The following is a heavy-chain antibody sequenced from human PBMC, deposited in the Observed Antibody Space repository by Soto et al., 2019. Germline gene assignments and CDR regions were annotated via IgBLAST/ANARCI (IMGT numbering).Heavy chain of an antibody. CDR2: IVPIYRTA. Sequence: SVKVSCKASGGTFSSYRINWVRQAPGQGLEWVGGIVPIYRTADYAQKFQGRVTITADESTSTAYMELSSLRSEDTAMYYCARDPRSAYYHDHWGQGTLVTVSS. D-gene: IGHD3-3*01. V-gene: IGHV1-69*13. CDR3: ARDPRSAYYHDH. CDR1: GGTFSSYR. J-gene: IGHJ4*02.